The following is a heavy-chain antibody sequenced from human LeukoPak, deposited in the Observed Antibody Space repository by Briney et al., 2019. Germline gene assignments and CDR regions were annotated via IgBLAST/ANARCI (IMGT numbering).Heavy chain of an antibody. CDR3: ARGPVVPAANNAFAAFDI. CDR2: ISSISSYT. V-gene: IGHV3-11*06. Sequence: TGGSLRLSCAASGFTFSDYYMSWIRQAPGKWLEWVSYISSISSYTNYADSVKGRFTISRDNAKNSLYLQMTSLRAEDTAVYYCARGPVVPAANNAFAAFDIWGQGTMVTVSS. CDR1: GFTFSDYY. J-gene: IGHJ3*02. D-gene: IGHD2-2*01.